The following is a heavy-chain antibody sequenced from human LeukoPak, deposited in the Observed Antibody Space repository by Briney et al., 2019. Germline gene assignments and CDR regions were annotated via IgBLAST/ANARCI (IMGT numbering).Heavy chain of an antibody. V-gene: IGHV1-8*01. Sequence: ASVKVSCKASGYTFTSYDISWVRQATGQGLEWVGWMNPNSGNTGYAQKFQGRVTLTRNTSISTAYMELSSLRSEDTAVYYCARGSDFGVVIMQYYYYYMDVWGKGTTVTVSS. CDR1: GYTFTSYD. CDR2: MNPNSGNT. D-gene: IGHD3-3*01. J-gene: IGHJ6*03. CDR3: ARGSDFGVVIMQYYYYYMDV.